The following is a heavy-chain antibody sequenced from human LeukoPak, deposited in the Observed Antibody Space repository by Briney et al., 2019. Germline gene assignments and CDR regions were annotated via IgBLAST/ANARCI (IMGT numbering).Heavy chain of an antibody. D-gene: IGHD3-10*01. V-gene: IGHV1-2*02. J-gene: IGHJ4*02. CDR3: ARDRGDRDVLLWFGEAPGGYYFDY. Sequence: GASVKVSCKASGYTFTGYYMHWVRQAPGQGLEWMGWINPNSGGTNYAQKFQGRVTMTRDTSISTAYMGLSRLRSDDTAVYYCARDRGDRDVLLWFGEAPGGYYFDYWGQGTLVTVSS. CDR2: INPNSGGT. CDR1: GYTFTGYY.